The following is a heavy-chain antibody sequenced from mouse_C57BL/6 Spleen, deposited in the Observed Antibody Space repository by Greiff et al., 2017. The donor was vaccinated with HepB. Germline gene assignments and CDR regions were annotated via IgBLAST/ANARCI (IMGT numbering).Heavy chain of an antibody. D-gene: IGHD1-2*01. CDR2: INPNNGGT. J-gene: IGHJ3*01. CDR3: ARRLYQRGFAY. Sequence: SGPELVKPGASVKIPCKASGYTFTDYNMDWVKQSHGKSLEWIGDINPNNGGTIYNQKFKGKATLTVDKSSSTAYMELRSLTSEDTAVYYCARRLYQRGFAYWGQGTLVTVSA. V-gene: IGHV1-18*01. CDR1: GYTFTDYN.